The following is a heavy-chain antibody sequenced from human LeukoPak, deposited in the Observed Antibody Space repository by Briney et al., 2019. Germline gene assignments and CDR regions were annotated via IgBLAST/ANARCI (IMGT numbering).Heavy chain of an antibody. Sequence: SVKVSCKASGGTFSSYAISWVRQAPGQGLEWMGGIIPIFGTANYAQKFQGRVTITADESTSTAYMELSSLRSEDTAVYYCARDARHRYCSSTTCYRGWLDPWGQGTLVTVSS. J-gene: IGHJ5*02. V-gene: IGHV1-69*13. D-gene: IGHD2-2*01. CDR1: GGTFSSYA. CDR2: IIPIFGTA. CDR3: ARDARHRYCSSTTCYRGWLDP.